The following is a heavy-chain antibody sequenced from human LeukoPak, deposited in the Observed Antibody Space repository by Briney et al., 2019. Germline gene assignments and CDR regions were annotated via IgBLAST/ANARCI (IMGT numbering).Heavy chain of an antibody. CDR1: GGSFSGYY. Sequence: KPSETLSLTCAVYGGSFSGYYWSWIRQPPGKGLEWIGEINHSGSTNYNPSLKSRVTISVDTSKNQFSLHLSSVTAADTAVYYCARHMLPDYYDGSAYFTDSWGQGTLVTVSS. CDR2: INHSGST. J-gene: IGHJ4*02. CDR3: ARHMLPDYYDGSAYFTDS. D-gene: IGHD3-22*01. V-gene: IGHV4-34*01.